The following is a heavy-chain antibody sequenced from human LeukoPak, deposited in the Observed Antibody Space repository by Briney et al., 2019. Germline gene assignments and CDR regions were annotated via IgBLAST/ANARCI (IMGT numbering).Heavy chain of an antibody. CDR2: INGNGGST. CDR1: GFTFSSYA. CDR3: ARGIDSRSLFDY. J-gene: IGHJ4*02. D-gene: IGHD6-6*01. Sequence: GGSLRLSCAASGFTFSSYAMSWVRQAPGKGLEWVSAINGNGGSTYYTDSVKGRFIISRDNSKNTLYLQMNSLRAEDTAVYYCARGIDSRSLFDYWGQGTLVTVSS. V-gene: IGHV3-23*01.